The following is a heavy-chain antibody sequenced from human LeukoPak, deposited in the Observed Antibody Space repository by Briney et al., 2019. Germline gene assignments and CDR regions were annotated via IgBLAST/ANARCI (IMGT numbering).Heavy chain of an antibody. CDR2: ISSSSSYI. CDR3: AKVGTHYYDSSGYY. CDR1: GFTFSSYS. Sequence: GGSLRLSCAASGFTFSSYSMNWVRQAPGKGLEWVSSISSSSSYIYYADSVKGRFTISRDNSKNTLYLQTNSLRAEDTAVYYCAKVGTHYYDSSGYYWGQGTLVTVSS. D-gene: IGHD3-22*01. V-gene: IGHV3-21*04. J-gene: IGHJ4*02.